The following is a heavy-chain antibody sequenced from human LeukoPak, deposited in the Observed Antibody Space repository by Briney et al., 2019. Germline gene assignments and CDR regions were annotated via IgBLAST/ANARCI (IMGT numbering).Heavy chain of an antibody. CDR3: ARDGLSSGYYLNDY. J-gene: IGHJ4*02. CDR1: GYTFTSYG. D-gene: IGHD3-22*01. CDR2: ISAYNGNA. Sequence: GASVKVSCKASGYTFTSYGISWVRQAPGQGLEWMGWISAYNGNANYAQKLQGRVTMTTDTFTSTAYMELRSLRSDDTAVYYCARDGLSSGYYLNDYWGQGTLVTVSS. V-gene: IGHV1-18*01.